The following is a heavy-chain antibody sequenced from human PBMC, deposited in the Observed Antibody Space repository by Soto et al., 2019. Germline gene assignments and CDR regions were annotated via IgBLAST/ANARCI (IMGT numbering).Heavy chain of an antibody. CDR2: INPNSGGT. CDR1: GYTFTGYY. CDR3: ARGGWPYYFDY. Sequence: QVQLVQSGAEVKKPGASVKVSCKASGYTFTGYYMHWVRQAPGQGLEWMGWINPNSGGTNYAQKCQRWVTMTRDTSISTAYMELSRLRSDDTAVYYCARGGWPYYFDYWGQGTLVTVSS. D-gene: IGHD6-19*01. J-gene: IGHJ4*02. V-gene: IGHV1-2*04.